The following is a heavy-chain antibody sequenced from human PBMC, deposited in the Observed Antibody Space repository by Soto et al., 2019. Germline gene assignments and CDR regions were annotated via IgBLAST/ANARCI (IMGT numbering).Heavy chain of an antibody. V-gene: IGHV1-69*11. J-gene: IGHJ6*02. CDR3: ARWPQPRDIADPYAVDV. CDR2: IVPSLDTT. CDR1: GGTFSSSG. D-gene: IGHD2-15*01. Sequence: QVHLVQSGTEVKKPGSSVKVSCKASGGTFSSSGFSWVRQAPGQGLEWMGMIVPSLDTTNYAQKFQARVTITADEVTSTAYMELRSLRSEDTAVYYCARWPQPRDIADPYAVDVWGQWTRVIVSS.